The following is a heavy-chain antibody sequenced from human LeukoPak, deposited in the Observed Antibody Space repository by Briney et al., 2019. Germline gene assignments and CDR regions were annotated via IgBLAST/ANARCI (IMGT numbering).Heavy chain of an antibody. Sequence: SEALSLTCTVSGGSISSYYWSWIRQPAGKGLEWIGRIYTSGSTNYNPSLKSRVTMSVDTSKNQFSLKLSSVTAADTAVYYCAGARSSGWYGAYWFDPWGQGTLVTVSS. D-gene: IGHD6-19*01. CDR2: IYTSGST. V-gene: IGHV4-4*07. CDR1: GGSISSYY. CDR3: AGARSSGWYGAYWFDP. J-gene: IGHJ5*02.